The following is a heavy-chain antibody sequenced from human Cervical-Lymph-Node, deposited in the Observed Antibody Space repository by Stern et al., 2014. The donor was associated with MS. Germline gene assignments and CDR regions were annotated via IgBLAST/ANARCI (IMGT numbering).Heavy chain of an antibody. D-gene: IGHD4-17*01. CDR1: GYNFPVYW. V-gene: IGHV5-51*01. J-gene: IGHJ4*02. CDR3: ARHTGDYAFDY. Sequence: EVQLEESGAEVKKPGESLKISCQVSGYNFPVYWIGWVRQTPGKGLEGVGIIYPPDSETRYSPSFQGQVSMSVDKSVSTAYLQWSSLKTSDTALYFCARHTGDYAFDYWGQGTLVIVSS. CDR2: IYPPDSET.